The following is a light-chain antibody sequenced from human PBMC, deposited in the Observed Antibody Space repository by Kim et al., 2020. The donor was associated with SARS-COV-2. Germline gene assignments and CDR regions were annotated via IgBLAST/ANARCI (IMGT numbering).Light chain of an antibody. CDR3: CSYAGSSTSV. Sequence: GQSITITSSRTSSDVGNSTLVSWYQQHPGNAPKLMIYEVSTRPSGVSNRFSGSKSGNTASLTISGLQAEDEADYYCCSYAGSSTSVFGGGTQLTVL. J-gene: IGLJ3*02. V-gene: IGLV2-23*02. CDR2: EVS. CDR1: SSDVGNSTL.